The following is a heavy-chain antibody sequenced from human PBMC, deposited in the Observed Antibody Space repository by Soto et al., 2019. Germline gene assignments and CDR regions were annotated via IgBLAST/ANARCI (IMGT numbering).Heavy chain of an antibody. J-gene: IGHJ6*02. CDR2: ISYDGSNK. D-gene: IGHD1-1*01. CDR1: GFTFSSYG. Sequence: QVQLVESGGGVVQPGRSLRLSCPASGFTFSSYGMHWVRQAPGKGLEWVAVISYDGSNKYYADSVKGRFTISRDNSKNTLYLQMNSLRAEDTAVYYCATAPQLAGMDVWGQGTTVTVSS. CDR3: ATAPQLAGMDV. V-gene: IGHV3-30*03.